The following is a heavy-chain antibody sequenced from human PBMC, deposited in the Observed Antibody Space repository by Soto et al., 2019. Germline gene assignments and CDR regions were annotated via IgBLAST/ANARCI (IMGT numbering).Heavy chain of an antibody. CDR3: ARHGSRDVADTLGDFDY. D-gene: IGHD2-15*01. CDR1: GGSISSSSHY. V-gene: IGHV4-39*01. Sequence: SETLSLTCSVSGGSISSSSHYWAWIRQSPGERLEWIGSMSYSGTMFYIPSLESRVTISVDASKNQFSLKLTSVTAADTAGYHCARHGSRDVADTLGDFDYWGQGTLITVSS. J-gene: IGHJ4*02. CDR2: MSYSGTM.